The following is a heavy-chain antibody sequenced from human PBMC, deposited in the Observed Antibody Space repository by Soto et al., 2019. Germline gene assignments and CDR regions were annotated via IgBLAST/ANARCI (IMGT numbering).Heavy chain of an antibody. CDR3: AKDKTLSGWYAFDY. J-gene: IGHJ4*02. V-gene: IGHV3-9*01. CDR2: ISWNSGSI. Sequence: EVQLVESGGGLVQPGRSLRLSCAASGFIFDDYAMHWVRQAPGKGLEWVSGISWNSGSIGYADSVKGRFTISRDNAKNSLYLQMNSLRAEDTALYYCAKDKTLSGWYAFDYWGQGTLVTVSS. D-gene: IGHD6-19*01. CDR1: GFIFDDYA.